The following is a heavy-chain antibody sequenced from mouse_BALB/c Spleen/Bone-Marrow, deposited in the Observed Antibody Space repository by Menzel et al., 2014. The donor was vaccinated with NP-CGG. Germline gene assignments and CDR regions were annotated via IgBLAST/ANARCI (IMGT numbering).Heavy chain of an antibody. CDR3: TRETASVADFDY. CDR1: GYSITSGYG. CDR2: IHYRSGT. J-gene: IGHJ2*01. Sequence: VQLKQSGPDLVKPSQSLSLTCTVTGYSITSGYGWHCIRQFPGNQLEWMGFIHYRSGTNYKPTLKSRISITRDTSKNQFSLQLNSVTSEDTASYYCTRETASVADFDYWGQGATLTVTS. V-gene: IGHV3-1*02. D-gene: IGHD1-1*01.